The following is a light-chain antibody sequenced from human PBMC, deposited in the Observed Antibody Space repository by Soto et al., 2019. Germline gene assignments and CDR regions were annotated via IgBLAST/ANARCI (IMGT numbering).Light chain of an antibody. J-gene: IGKJ1*01. V-gene: IGKV3-20*01. CDR1: QSVSSSY. Sequence: ETVLTQSPGTLSLSPGERATLSCRASQSVSSSYLAWYQQKPGQAPRLLIYEASSRATGIPDRFSGSGPGTDFTLIISRLEAEDLAVYYCRRYVRSPLSWTFGQGTKVEIK. CDR2: EAS. CDR3: RRYVRSPLSWT.